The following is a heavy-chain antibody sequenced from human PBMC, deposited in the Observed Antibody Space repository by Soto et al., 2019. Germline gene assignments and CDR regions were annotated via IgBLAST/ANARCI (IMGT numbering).Heavy chain of an antibody. J-gene: IGHJ5*02. CDR2: IYYSGST. D-gene: IGHD6-13*01. Sequence: PSETLSLTCTVSGGSISSGDYYWSWIRQPPGKGPEWIGYIYYSGSTYYNPSLKSRVTIAVDTSKNQFSLKLSSVTAAETAVYYCDRARPYSSSWYGVPGRNWFDPWGQGTLVTVSS. CDR1: GGSISSGDYY. V-gene: IGHV4-30-4*01. CDR3: DRARPYSSSWYGVPGRNWFDP.